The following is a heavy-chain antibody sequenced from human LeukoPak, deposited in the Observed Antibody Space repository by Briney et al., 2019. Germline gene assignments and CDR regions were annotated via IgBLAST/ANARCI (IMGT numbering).Heavy chain of an antibody. CDR1: GDSISSYY. V-gene: IGHV4-59*01. J-gene: IGHJ3*02. D-gene: IGHD2-15*01. CDR3: ARGVVVAAPRGFAFDI. CDR2: IYYSGST. Sequence: SETLSLTCTVSGDSISSYYWSWIRQPPGKGLEWIGYIYYSGSTNYSPSLNSRVTISADTSKNQFSLKLSSVTAADTAVYHCARGVVVAAPRGFAFDIWGQGTMVTVSS.